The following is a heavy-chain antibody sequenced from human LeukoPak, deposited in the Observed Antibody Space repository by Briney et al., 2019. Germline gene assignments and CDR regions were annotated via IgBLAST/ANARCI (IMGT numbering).Heavy chain of an antibody. V-gene: IGHV4-59*12. J-gene: IGHJ4*02. D-gene: IGHD3-22*01. Sequence: SETLSLTCTVSFGSISSYYWSWIRQPPGKGLEWIGYIYYSGSTNYNPSLKSRVTISVDTSKNQFSLKLNSVTAADTAVYYCARDRYYYDSTSAFDYWGQGTLVTVSS. CDR2: IYYSGST. CDR3: ARDRYYYDSTSAFDY. CDR1: FGSISSYY.